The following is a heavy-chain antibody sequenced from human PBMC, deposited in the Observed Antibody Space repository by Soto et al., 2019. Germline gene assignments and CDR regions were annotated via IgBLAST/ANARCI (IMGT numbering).Heavy chain of an antibody. J-gene: IGHJ4*02. CDR3: ASAFGGWPPDS. Sequence: SDTLSITCTSSGCSISTYYWLWMPQAPGQGLEWMGYIYSSGKTKYNPYLKSQRAMNIDTSKITILLNNTSVTAADTAVYYCASAFGGWPPDSWGQG. V-gene: IGHV4-59*07. CDR1: GCSISTYY. CDR2: IYSSGKT. D-gene: IGHD6-19*01.